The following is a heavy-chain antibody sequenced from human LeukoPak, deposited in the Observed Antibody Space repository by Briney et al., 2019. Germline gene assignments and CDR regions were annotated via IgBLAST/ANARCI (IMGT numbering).Heavy chain of an antibody. CDR3: ARVSTIVVVNDAFDI. CDR1: GFTFSSYS. V-gene: IGHV3-21*01. CDR2: ITSSSSYI. Sequence: GGSLRLSRAASGFTFSSYSMNWVRQAPGKGLEWVSSITSSSSYIYYADSVKGRFTISRDNAKNSLYLQMNSLRAEDTAVYYCARVSTIVVVNDAFDIWGQGTMVTVSS. J-gene: IGHJ3*02. D-gene: IGHD3-22*01.